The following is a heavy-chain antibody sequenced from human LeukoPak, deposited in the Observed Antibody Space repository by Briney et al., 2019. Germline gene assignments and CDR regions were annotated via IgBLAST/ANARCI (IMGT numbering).Heavy chain of an antibody. CDR1: GGSVSSYY. J-gene: IGHJ4*02. Sequence: PSETLSLTCSVSGGSVSSYYWSWIRQPPGKGLEWIGYIYDSGSTNYNPSLKSRVTISVDTSKNQFSLNLTSVTAADTGVYFCVRLLWFGGGFFLSYWGQGTLVAVSS. D-gene: IGHD3-10*01. CDR3: VRLLWFGGGFFLSY. CDR2: IYDSGST. V-gene: IGHV4-59*02.